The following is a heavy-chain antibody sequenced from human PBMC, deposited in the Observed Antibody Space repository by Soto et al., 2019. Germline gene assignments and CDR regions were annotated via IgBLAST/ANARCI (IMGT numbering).Heavy chain of an antibody. Sequence: ASVKVSCKASGYTFTSCGISWVRQAPGQGLEWMGWISAYNGNTNYAQKLQGRVTMTTDTSTSTAYMELRSLRSDDTAVYYCAGSSGWYSSYYYYYGMDVWGQGTTVTVSS. J-gene: IGHJ6*02. CDR2: ISAYNGNT. CDR3: AGSSGWYSSYYYYYGMDV. D-gene: IGHD6-19*01. V-gene: IGHV1-18*01. CDR1: GYTFTSCG.